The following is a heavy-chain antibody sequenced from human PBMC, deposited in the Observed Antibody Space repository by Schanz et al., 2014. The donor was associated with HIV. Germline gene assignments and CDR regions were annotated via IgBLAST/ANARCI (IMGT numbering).Heavy chain of an antibody. Sequence: VQLLESGGGLVQPGGSLRLSCAASGFTFSTSWMHWVRQAPGKGLEWVAVISYDGSNEYYGDSVKGRFTISRDDSKNTLYLQMNSLRADDTAVFYCARGGIWEWDQPDFDYWGQGTLVTVSS. CDR3: ARGGIWEWDQPDFDY. CDR2: ISYDGSNE. V-gene: IGHV3-30*03. CDR1: GFTFSTSW. J-gene: IGHJ4*02. D-gene: IGHD2-15*01.